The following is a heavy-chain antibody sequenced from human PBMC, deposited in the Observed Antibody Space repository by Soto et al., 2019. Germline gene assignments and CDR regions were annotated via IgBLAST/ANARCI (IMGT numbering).Heavy chain of an antibody. J-gene: IGHJ5*02. Sequence: PSETLSLTCAVSGGSISSGGYSWSWIRQPPGKGQEWIGYIYHSGSTYYNPSLKSRVTISVDRSKNQFSLKLSSVTAADTAVYYCARCSGGSCLGSWFDPWGQGTLVTVSS. V-gene: IGHV4-30-2*01. D-gene: IGHD2-15*01. CDR2: IYHSGST. CDR1: GGSISSGGYS. CDR3: ARCSGGSCLGSWFDP.